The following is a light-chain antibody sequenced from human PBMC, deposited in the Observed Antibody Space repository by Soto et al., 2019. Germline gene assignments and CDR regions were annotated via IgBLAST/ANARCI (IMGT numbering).Light chain of an antibody. CDR3: QSHDSTLNPSYV. CDR2: GNN. J-gene: IGLJ1*01. Sequence: QSALTQPPSVSGAPGQKVTISCTGSTSNIGLGYDVHWYQQLPGTAPKLLIYGNNNRPSGVPDRLSGSKSGTSASLAITGLQAEDEADYYCQSHDSTLNPSYVFGTGTKLTVL. V-gene: IGLV1-40*01. CDR1: TSNIGLGYD.